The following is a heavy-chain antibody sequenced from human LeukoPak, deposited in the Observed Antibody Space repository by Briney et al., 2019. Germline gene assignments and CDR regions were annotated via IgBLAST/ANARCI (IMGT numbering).Heavy chain of an antibody. D-gene: IGHD6-6*01. CDR3: ARDQARNYFDY. Sequence: GGSLRLSCAASGFTFSSYDIHWVRKAPGKGLEWVAVIWYDGSNKYYADSVKGRFTVSRDNSKNTLYLQMNSLRAEDTAVYYCARDQARNYFDYWGQGALVTVSS. V-gene: IGHV3-33*01. CDR1: GFTFSSYD. J-gene: IGHJ4*02. CDR2: IWYDGSNK.